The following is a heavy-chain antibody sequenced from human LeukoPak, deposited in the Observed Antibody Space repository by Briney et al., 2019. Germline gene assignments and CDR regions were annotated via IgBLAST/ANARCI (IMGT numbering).Heavy chain of an antibody. CDR3: AKDRDPIVVVPAAMGDYFDY. CDR2: ISGRGGST. CDR1: GFTFNSYA. D-gene: IGHD2-2*01. J-gene: IGHJ4*02. V-gene: IGHV3-23*01. Sequence: GGSLKLSCAASGFTFNSYAMSWVRQAPGKGLEWVSAISGRGGSTYYADSVKGRFTISRDNSKNTLYLQMNSLRVEDTAVYYCAKDRDPIVVVPAAMGDYFDYWGQGTLVTVSS.